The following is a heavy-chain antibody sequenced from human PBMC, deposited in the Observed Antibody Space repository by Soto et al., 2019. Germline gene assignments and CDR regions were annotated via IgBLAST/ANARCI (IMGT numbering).Heavy chain of an antibody. CDR2: IIPIFGTA. CDR1: GGTFSSYA. J-gene: IGHJ6*02. Sequence: ASVKVSCKASGGTFSSYAISWVRQAPGQGLEWMGGIIPIFGTANYAQKFQGRVTITADESTSTAYMELSSLRSEDTAVYYCARGGGYSYGYYYYGMDVWGQGTTVTVSS. V-gene: IGHV1-69*13. D-gene: IGHD5-18*01. CDR3: ARGGGYSYGYYYYGMDV.